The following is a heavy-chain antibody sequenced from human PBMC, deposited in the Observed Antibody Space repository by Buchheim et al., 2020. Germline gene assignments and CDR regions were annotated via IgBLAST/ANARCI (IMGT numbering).Heavy chain of an antibody. J-gene: IGHJ4*02. D-gene: IGHD2-15*01. CDR3: ARSDCSGGSCYRVDH. V-gene: IGHV4-31*03. CDR2: IYFSGTT. CDR1: GGSISSRGYY. Sequence: QVQLQESGPGLVKPSQTLSLTCTVSGGSISSRGYYWNWIRQHPGKGLEWIGYIYFSGTTSYTQSLKSRVSISLDTSKNQFSLKLSSVTAADTALYYCARSDCSGGSCYRVDHWGQGTL.